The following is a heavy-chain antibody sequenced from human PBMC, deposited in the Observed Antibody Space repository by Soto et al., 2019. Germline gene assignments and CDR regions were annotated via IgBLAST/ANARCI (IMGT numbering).Heavy chain of an antibody. CDR2: ISAYNGNT. V-gene: IGHV1-18*01. D-gene: IGHD3-3*01. Sequence: ASVKVSCKASGYTFTSYGISWVRQAPGQGLEWMGWISAYNGNTNYAQKPQGRVTMTTDTSTSTAYMELRGLRSDDTAVYYCARSVGGGVVIIPYYYYGMDVWGQGTTVTVSS. CDR3: ARSVGGGVVIIPYYYYGMDV. J-gene: IGHJ6*02. CDR1: GYTFTSYG.